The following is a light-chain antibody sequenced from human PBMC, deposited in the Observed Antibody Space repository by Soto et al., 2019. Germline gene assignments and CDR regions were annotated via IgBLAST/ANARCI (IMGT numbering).Light chain of an antibody. Sequence: QSALTQPASVSGSPGQSITISCTGTSSDVGSYNLVSWYQQHPGKAPKLMIYEGSKRPSGVSNRFSGSKSGNTASLTISGLQAEDEADYYCCSYAGSSTLPVGGGTKLTVL. CDR3: CSYAGSSTLP. J-gene: IGLJ2*01. CDR2: EGS. CDR1: SSDVGSYNL. V-gene: IGLV2-23*03.